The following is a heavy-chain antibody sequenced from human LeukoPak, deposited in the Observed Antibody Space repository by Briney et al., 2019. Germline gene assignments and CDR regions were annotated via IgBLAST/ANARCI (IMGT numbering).Heavy chain of an antibody. D-gene: IGHD6-19*01. CDR3: ATGSQWLVMFEY. CDR2: IHHSGST. J-gene: IGHJ4*02. Sequence: PSETLSLTCTVSGGSISSYYWSWIRQPPGKGLEWIGYIHHSGSTKYNPSLKSRATISVDTSKNQFSLKLSSVTAADTAVYYCATGSQWLVMFEYWGQGTLVTVSS. V-gene: IGHV4-59*01. CDR1: GGSISSYY.